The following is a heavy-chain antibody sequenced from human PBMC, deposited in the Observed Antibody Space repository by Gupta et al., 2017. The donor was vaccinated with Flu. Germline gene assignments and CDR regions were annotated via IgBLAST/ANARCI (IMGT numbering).Heavy chain of an antibody. D-gene: IGHD1-7*01. CDR2: INAGNGNT. J-gene: IGHJ4*02. Sequence: QVQLVQSGAEVKKPGASVKVSCKASGYTFTSYAMHWVRQAPGQRLEWMGWINAGNGNTKYSQKFQGRVTITRDTSASTAYMELSSLRSEDTAVYYCARSEDNWNYATYYFDYWGQGTLVTVSS. CDR1: GYTFTSYA. V-gene: IGHV1-3*01. CDR3: ARSEDNWNYATYYFDY.